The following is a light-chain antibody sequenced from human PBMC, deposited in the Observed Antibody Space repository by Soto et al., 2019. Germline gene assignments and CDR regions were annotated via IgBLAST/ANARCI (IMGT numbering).Light chain of an antibody. J-gene: IGKJ3*01. CDR1: QSVDSSD. CDR3: QHHYSSFFVT. CDR2: GAS. V-gene: IGKV3-20*01. Sequence: EIVLTQSPGTLSVSPGERDTLSCRASQSVDSSDLAWFQQKPGQAPRLLIYGASRRATGIPDRFSGIGSGTEFTLTISRLEPEDSAVYYCQHHYSSFFVTCGPGTKVDIK.